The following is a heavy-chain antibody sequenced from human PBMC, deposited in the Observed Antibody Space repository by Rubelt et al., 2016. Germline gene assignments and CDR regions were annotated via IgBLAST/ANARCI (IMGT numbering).Heavy chain of an antibody. V-gene: IGHV1-18*01. D-gene: IGHD6-6*01. Sequence: QVQLVQSGAEVKKPGASVKVSCKASGYTFTSYGISWVRQAPGQGLEWMGWISAYNGHTNYAQKRQGRVTMTTDTSTSTAYMELRSLRSDDTAVYYCARDRIRIAARQGWYFDLWGRGTLVTVSS. CDR1: GYTFTSYG. CDR3: ARDRIRIAARQGWYFDL. J-gene: IGHJ2*01. CDR2: ISAYNGHT.